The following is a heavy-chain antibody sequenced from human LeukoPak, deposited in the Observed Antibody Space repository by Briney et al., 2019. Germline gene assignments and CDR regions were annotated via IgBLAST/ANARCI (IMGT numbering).Heavy chain of an antibody. V-gene: IGHV4-59*01. CDR2: VYYSGSS. D-gene: IGHD3-3*01. CDR3: ARVRVTIFGVVIYYYGMDV. CDR1: GGSINGYY. Sequence: SETLSLTCTVSGGSINGYYWTWIRQSPGKGLEWIGYVYYSGSSNYNPSLKSRVTISADTSKNQFSLKLTSVTAADTAVYYCARVRVTIFGVVIYYYGMDVWGQGTTVTVSS. J-gene: IGHJ6*02.